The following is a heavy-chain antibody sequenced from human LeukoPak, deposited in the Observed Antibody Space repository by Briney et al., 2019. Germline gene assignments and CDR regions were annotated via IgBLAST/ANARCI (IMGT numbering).Heavy chain of an antibody. J-gene: IGHJ4*02. CDR3: ARDSDFWSGYSY. Sequence: GGSLRLSCAASGFTFSSYAMSWVRQAPGKGLEWVSSISSSSSYIYYADSVKGRFTISRDNAKNSLYLQMNSLRAEDTAVYYCARDSDFWSGYSYWGQGTLVTVSS. V-gene: IGHV3-21*01. D-gene: IGHD3-3*01. CDR1: GFTFSSYA. CDR2: ISSSSSYI.